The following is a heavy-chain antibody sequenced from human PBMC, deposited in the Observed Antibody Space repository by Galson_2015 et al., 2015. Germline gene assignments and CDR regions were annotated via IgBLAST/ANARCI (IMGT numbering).Heavy chain of an antibody. CDR1: GDSISSDSYY. J-gene: IGHJ3*02. CDR2: IYYSGPT. V-gene: IGHV4-39*01. D-gene: IGHD3-16*01. CDR3: ARQVSPEPTYHDDVWGSCLGPFDI. Sequence: SETLSLTCIVSGDSISSDSYYWAWIRQPPGKGLEYIGSIYYSGPTYYNPSLKSRVTISVDTSKNQISLRLGSVTAADTAVYNCARQVSPEPTYHDDVWGSCLGPFDIWGQGTMVTVSS.